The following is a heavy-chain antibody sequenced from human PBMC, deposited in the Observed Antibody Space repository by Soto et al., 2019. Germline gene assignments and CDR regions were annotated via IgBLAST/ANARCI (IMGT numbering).Heavy chain of an antibody. Sequence: GASVKVSCKASGYTFAGYYMHWVRQAPGQGLEWMGWINPNSGGTNYAQKFQGWVTMTRDTSISTAYMELSRLRSDDTAVYYCARSKAVRYFDWSTXDYWGQGTLVTVSS. CDR2: INPNSGGT. J-gene: IGHJ4*02. D-gene: IGHD3-9*01. CDR1: GYTFAGYY. CDR3: ARSKAVRYFDWSTXDY. V-gene: IGHV1-2*04.